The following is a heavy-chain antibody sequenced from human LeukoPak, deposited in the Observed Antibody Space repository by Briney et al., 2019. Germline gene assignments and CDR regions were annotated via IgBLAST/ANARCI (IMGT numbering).Heavy chain of an antibody. D-gene: IGHD2-15*01. V-gene: IGHV4-30-2*01. CDR1: GDSISSGDRS. J-gene: IGHJ4*02. Sequence: PSETLSLTCAVSGDSISSGDRSWSWIRQPPGKGLEWIGDIHHGGSTNYNPSLKSRVTISVDTSKNQFSLKLSSVIAADTAVYYCARAVGYCSGGSCSLDYWGQGTLVTVSS. CDR3: ARAVGYCSGGSCSLDY. CDR2: IHHGGST.